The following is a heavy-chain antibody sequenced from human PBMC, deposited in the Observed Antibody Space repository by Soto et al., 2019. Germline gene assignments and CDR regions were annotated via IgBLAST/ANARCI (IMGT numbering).Heavy chain of an antibody. Sequence: QVQLVQSGAEVKKPGSSVKVSCKASGGAFSSYTISWVRQAPGHGLEWMGRIIPILGIANYAQKFQGRVTSTADKSTSTAYMELSSLRSEDTAVYYCARRSGSYGFFDYWGQGTLVTVSS. V-gene: IGHV1-69*02. CDR3: ARRSGSYGFFDY. D-gene: IGHD1-26*01. CDR1: GGAFSSYT. J-gene: IGHJ4*02. CDR2: IIPILGIA.